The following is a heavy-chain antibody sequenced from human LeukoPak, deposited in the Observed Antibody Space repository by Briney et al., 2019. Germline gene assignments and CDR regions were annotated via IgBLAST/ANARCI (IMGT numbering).Heavy chain of an antibody. CDR3: ARGGTPGYSSGRIDY. J-gene: IGHJ4*02. V-gene: IGHV3-53*04. CDR2: TYSAGNT. Sequence: PGGSLRLSCVASGFTVSSNYMSWVRQAPGKGLEWVSVTYSAGNTYYADSVKGRFTISRHNSENTLYLHMNSLRVEDTAVYFCARGGTPGYSSGRIDYWGQGTLVTVSS. CDR1: GFTVSSNY. D-gene: IGHD6-19*01.